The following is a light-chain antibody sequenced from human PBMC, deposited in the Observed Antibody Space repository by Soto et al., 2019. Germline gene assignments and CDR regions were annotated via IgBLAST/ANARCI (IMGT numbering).Light chain of an antibody. CDR1: SSNIGAGYD. Sequence: QSVLTQPPSVSGAPGQRVTISCTGSSSNIGAGYDVHWYQQLPGTAPKLLMYGNINRPSGVPDRFSGSKSGTSASLAITGLQAEDEADYYCQTYDSSLSGVLFGGGTRLTVL. J-gene: IGLJ2*01. CDR2: GNI. CDR3: QTYDSSLSGVL. V-gene: IGLV1-40*01.